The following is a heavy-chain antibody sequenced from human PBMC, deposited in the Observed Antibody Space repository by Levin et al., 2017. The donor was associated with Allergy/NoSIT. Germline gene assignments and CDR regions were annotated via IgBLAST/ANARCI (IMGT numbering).Heavy chain of an antibody. Sequence: PGGSLRLSCAASGFTFIDYYMSWIRLAPGKGLEWVSYISSICSTIYYADSVKGRFTISRDNAKNSLYLQMNSLRAEDTAVYYCARSRSSASFYDYWGQGTLVTVSS. D-gene: IGHD6-6*01. CDR3: ARSRSSASFYDY. CDR1: GFTFIDYY. CDR2: ISSICSTI. J-gene: IGHJ4*02. V-gene: IGHV3-11*01.